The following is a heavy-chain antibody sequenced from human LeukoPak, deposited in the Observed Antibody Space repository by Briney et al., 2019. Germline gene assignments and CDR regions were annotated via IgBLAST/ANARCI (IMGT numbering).Heavy chain of an antibody. CDR1: GYSISSGYF. D-gene: IGHD6-13*01. CDR3: ARAILRLQQLVTRLPWFDP. J-gene: IGHJ5*02. V-gene: IGHV4-38-2*02. Sequence: MPSETLSLTCTVSGYSISSGYFWGWIRLPPGKGLEWIGTIYRSGNTYYNPSLKSRVAISIDASKNQFSLKLSSVTAADTAVYYCARAILRLQQLVTRLPWFDPWGQGTLVTVSS. CDR2: IYRSGNT.